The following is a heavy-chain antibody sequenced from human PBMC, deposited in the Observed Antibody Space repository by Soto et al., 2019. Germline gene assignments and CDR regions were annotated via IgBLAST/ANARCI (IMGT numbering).Heavy chain of an antibody. V-gene: IGHV4-30-4*01. CDR2: IYYSGST. CDR1: GGSISSGDYY. CDR3: ARKILDYYDSSGYYNYYYGMDV. Sequence: SETLSLTCTVSGGSISSGDYYWSWIRQPPGKGLEWIGYIYYSGSTYYNPSLKSRVTISVDTSKNQFSLKLSSVTAADTAVYYCARKILDYYDSSGYYNYYYGMDVWGQGTTVTVS. J-gene: IGHJ6*02. D-gene: IGHD3-22*01.